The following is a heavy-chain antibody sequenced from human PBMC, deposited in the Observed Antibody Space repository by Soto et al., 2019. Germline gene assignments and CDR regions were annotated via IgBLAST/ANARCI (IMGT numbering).Heavy chain of an antibody. CDR3: ARDRGSSELI. J-gene: IGHJ4*02. V-gene: IGHV4-31*03. CDR1: GGSISRGGYY. Sequence: QVQLQESGPGLVKPSQTLSLTCTVSGGSISRGGYYWTWIRQHQGKGLEWIGYIYYTGSTYYNPSLKSRLTISVDTSKNQFSLRLSSVTAADTAVYYCARDRGSSELIWGQGTLVTVSS. CDR2: IYYTGST. D-gene: IGHD6-6*01.